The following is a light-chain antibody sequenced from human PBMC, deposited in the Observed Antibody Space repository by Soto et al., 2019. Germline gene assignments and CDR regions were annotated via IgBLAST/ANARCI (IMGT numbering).Light chain of an antibody. V-gene: IGLV2-14*01. CDR2: EVS. CDR1: SSDIGNYKY. CDR3: ASFSNSTFV. J-gene: IGLJ1*01. Sequence: QSALTQPASMSGSPGQSITSSCTGSSSDIGNYKYVSWYQQHPGKAPKLIIYEVSNRPSGVSLRFSGSKSANTASLTLSGLQADDEAEYYCASFSNSTFVFGSGTKVTVL.